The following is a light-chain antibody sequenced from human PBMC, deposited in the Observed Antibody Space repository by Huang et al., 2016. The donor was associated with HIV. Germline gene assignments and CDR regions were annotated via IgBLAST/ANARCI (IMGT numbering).Light chain of an antibody. CDR2: GAS. V-gene: IGKV3-15*01. CDR3: QQYNTWPPWA. J-gene: IGKJ1*01. CDR1: QTGNSN. Sequence: EILMTQSPVTLSVSPGESATLTCRARQTGNSNLAWYQHKRGQPPRLLIFGASSRAAGIPDRFSGSGSGTEFTLTISSLQSEDFAVYYCQQYNTWPPWAFGQGTTVEI.